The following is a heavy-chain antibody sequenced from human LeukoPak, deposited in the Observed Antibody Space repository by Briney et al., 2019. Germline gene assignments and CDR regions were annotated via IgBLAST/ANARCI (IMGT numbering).Heavy chain of an antibody. CDR1: GGSINSSY. Sequence: PSETLSLTCIVSGGSINSSYWSWIRQSPGKGLEWIGYIYNSGSTKYNPSLKSRVTISVDTSKNQFSLKLSSVTAADTAVYYCARTYSSGWTDFDYWGQGTLVTVSS. V-gene: IGHV4-59*01. CDR3: ARTYSSGWTDFDY. J-gene: IGHJ4*02. CDR2: IYNSGST. D-gene: IGHD6-19*01.